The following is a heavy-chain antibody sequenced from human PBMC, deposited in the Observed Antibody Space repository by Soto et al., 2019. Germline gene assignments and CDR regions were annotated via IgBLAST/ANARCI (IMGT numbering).Heavy chain of an antibody. V-gene: IGHV4-34*01. CDR2: INHSGST. Sequence: QVQLQQWGAGLLKPSETLSLTCAVYGGSFSGYYWSWIRQPPGKGLEWIGEINHSGSTNYNPSLKRRVPISVDTSKNQFSLKLSSVTAADTAVYYCATQKTRYCSGGSCYSHYYYYGMDVWGQGTTVTVSS. D-gene: IGHD2-15*01. CDR3: ATQKTRYCSGGSCYSHYYYYGMDV. J-gene: IGHJ6*02. CDR1: GGSFSGYY.